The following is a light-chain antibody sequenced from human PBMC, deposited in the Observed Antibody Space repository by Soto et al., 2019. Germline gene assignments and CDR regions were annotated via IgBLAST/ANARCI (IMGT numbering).Light chain of an antibody. Sequence: QSVLTQPPSVSGAPGQRVTISCTGGSSNIGAGYDVHWYQQLPGAAPKLLIFDNDDRPSGVPDRFSASKSGTSASLAITGLQSEDEADYYCQSRDSRLSAYVFRTGTKLTVL. CDR1: SSNIGAGYD. V-gene: IGLV1-40*01. CDR2: DND. CDR3: QSRDSRLSAYV. J-gene: IGLJ1*01.